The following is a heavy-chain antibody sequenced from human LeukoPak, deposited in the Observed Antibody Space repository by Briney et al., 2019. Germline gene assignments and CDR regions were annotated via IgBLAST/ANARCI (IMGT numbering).Heavy chain of an antibody. V-gene: IGHV3-11*01. CDR1: GFTFSDYY. CDR3: ARDRVGSCYFDY. D-gene: IGHD1-26*01. J-gene: IGHJ4*02. Sequence: VGSLRLSCAASGFTFSDYYMSWIRQAPGKGLEWVSYISSSGSTIYYADSVKGRFTISRDNAKNLLYLQMSSLRAEDSDVYCCARDRVGSCYFDYWGQGTLVTVSS. CDR2: ISSSGSTI.